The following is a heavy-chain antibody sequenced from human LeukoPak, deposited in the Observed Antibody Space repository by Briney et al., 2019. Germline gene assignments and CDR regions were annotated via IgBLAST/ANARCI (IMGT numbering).Heavy chain of an antibody. J-gene: IGHJ6*02. D-gene: IGHD3-22*01. CDR3: ARSGDSSGHYYYGMDV. CDR1: GYTFTSYG. Sequence: ASVKVSCTASGYTFTSYGISWVRQAPGQGLEWMGWISAYNGNTNYAQKLQGRVTMTTDTSTSTAYMELRSLRSDDTAVYYCARSGDSSGHYYYGMDVWGQGTTVTVSS. CDR2: ISAYNGNT. V-gene: IGHV1-18*01.